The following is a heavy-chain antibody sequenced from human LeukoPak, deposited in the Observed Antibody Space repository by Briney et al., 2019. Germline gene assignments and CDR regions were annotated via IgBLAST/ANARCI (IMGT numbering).Heavy chain of an antibody. CDR1: GHTFTSYD. V-gene: IGHV1-8*01. CDR2: MNPNSGNT. Sequence: ASVKVSCKASGHTFTSYDINWVRQATGQGLEWMGWMNPNSGNTGYAQKFQGRVAMTRNTSISTAYMELSSLRSEDTAVYYCARPDYYDSSGDPGFDPWGQGTLVTVSS. J-gene: IGHJ5*02. D-gene: IGHD3-22*01. CDR3: ARPDYYDSSGDPGFDP.